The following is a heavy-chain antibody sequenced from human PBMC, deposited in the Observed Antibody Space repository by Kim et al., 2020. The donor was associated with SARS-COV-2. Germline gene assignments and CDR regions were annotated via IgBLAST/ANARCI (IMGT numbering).Heavy chain of an antibody. CDR3: ARPPVGIWDYYYYMDV. J-gene: IGHJ6*03. CDR1: GFTFSSYA. CDR2: LSGSGGGT. Sequence: GGSLRLSCAASGFTFSSYAMHWVRQAPGKGLEWVSSLSGSGGGTYYADSVKGRFTISRDNSNNMLYLQMHSLRAEDTAVYYCARPPVGIWDYYYYMDVWGKGTTVTVSS. D-gene: IGHD3-16*01. V-gene: IGHV3-23*01.